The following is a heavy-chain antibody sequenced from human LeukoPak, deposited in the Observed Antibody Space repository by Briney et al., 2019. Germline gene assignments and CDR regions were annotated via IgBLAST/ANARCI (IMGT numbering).Heavy chain of an antibody. CDR3: ARQQYISSWYVAPLDY. CDR2: IYPGDSDT. D-gene: IGHD6-13*01. CDR1: GYSFTSYW. V-gene: IGHV5-51*01. Sequence: GESLKISCKGSGYSFTSYWIGWVRQMPGKGLEWMGIIYPGDSDTRYSPSFQGQVTISADKSISTAYLQWSSLKASDTAMYYCARQQYISSWYVAPLDYWGQGTLVTVTS. J-gene: IGHJ4*02.